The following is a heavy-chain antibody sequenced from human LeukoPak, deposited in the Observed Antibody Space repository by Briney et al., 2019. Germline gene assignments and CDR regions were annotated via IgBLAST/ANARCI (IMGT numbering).Heavy chain of an antibody. D-gene: IGHD3-3*01. J-gene: IGHJ6*02. V-gene: IGHV4-30-4*01. CDR2: IYYSGST. Sequence: PSETLSLTCTVSGGSISSGDYYWSWIRQPPGKGLEWIGYIYYSGSTYYNPSLKSRVTISVDKSKNQFSLKLSSVTAADTAVYYCARFGSFGVVPNYYYYGMDVWGQGTTVTVSS. CDR3: ARFGSFGVVPNYYYYGMDV. CDR1: GGSISSGDYY.